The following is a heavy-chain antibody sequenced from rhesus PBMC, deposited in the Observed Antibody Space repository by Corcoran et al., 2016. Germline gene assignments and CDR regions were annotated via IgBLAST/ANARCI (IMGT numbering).Heavy chain of an antibody. CDR2: ISYSGST. CDR3: ARVVMTTVAGVDFDY. Sequence: QLQLQESGPGLVKPSETLSLTCAVSGYSISSGYGWSWIRQPPGKGLELIRYISYSGSTSYNPSLKSRVTISRDTSKNQFSLKLSSVTAADTAVYYCARVVMTTVAGVDFDYWGQGVLVTVSS. D-gene: IGHD4-29*01. J-gene: IGHJ4*01. CDR1: GYSISSGYG. V-gene: IGHV4-122*02.